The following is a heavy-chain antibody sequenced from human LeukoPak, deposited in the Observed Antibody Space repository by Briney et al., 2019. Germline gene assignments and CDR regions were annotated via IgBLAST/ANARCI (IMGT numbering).Heavy chain of an antibody. Sequence: PGGSLRLSCAASGFTFTNHWMSWVRQAPGKGLEWVANINQDGSEKFYVDSVKGRFTISRDNAKNSLYLQMNSLRAEDTAVYFCVRDGDDFNFDYWGQGSLVTVSS. V-gene: IGHV3-7*01. CDR2: INQDGSEK. CDR3: VRDGDDFNFDY. CDR1: GFTFTNHW. D-gene: IGHD5-24*01. J-gene: IGHJ4*02.